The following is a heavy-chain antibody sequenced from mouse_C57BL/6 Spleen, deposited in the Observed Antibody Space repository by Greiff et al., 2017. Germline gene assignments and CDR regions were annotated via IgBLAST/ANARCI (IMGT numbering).Heavy chain of an antibody. Sequence: QVQLQQSGAELARPGASVKMSCKASGYTFTSYTMHWVKQRPGQGLEWIGYINPSSGYTKYNQKFKDKATLTADKSSSTAYMQLSSLTSEDSAVYYCARCTVVAEGYVDVWGTGTTVTVSS. CDR2: INPSSGYT. V-gene: IGHV1-4*01. D-gene: IGHD1-1*01. J-gene: IGHJ1*03. CDR1: GYTFTSYT. CDR3: ARCTVVAEGYVDV.